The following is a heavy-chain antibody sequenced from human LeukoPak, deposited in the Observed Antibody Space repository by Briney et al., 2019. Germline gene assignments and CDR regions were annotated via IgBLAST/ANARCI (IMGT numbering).Heavy chain of an antibody. J-gene: IGHJ1*01. CDR2: IYSGGST. CDR1: GFSVSNNY. CDR3: ASDSYSPEYFQH. V-gene: IGHV3-66*01. D-gene: IGHD2-15*01. Sequence: GSPRLSCAASGFSVSNNYMSWVCQAPGKGLEWVSVIYSGGSTFYADSVKGRFTISRDNSKNPLYLQMNSLRAEDTAVYYCASDSYSPEYFQHWGESPLHPVSS.